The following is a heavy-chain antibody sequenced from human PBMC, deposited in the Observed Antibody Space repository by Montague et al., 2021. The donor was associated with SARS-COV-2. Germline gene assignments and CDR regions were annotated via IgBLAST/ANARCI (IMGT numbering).Heavy chain of an antibody. CDR1: GDSVSSNSAT. J-gene: IGHJ4*02. D-gene: IGHD1-26*01. CDR2: TYYRSRWSN. V-gene: IGHV6-1*01. CDR3: ARERWAVGVSFDY. Sequence: SAFSGDSVSSNSATWHWIRQSPSRGLEWLGRTYYRSRWSNDYAVSVRSRIIINPDTSTNQFSLQLSSVTPEDTAVYFCARERWAVGVSFDYWGQGTLVTVSS.